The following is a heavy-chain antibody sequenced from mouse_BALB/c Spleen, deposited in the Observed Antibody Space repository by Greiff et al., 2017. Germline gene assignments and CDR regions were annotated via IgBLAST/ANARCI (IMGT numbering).Heavy chain of an antibody. D-gene: IGHD1-2*01. CDR2: INPSTGYT. V-gene: IGHV1-7*01. Sequence: QVQLQQSGAELAKPGASVKMSCKASGYTFTSYWMHWVKQRPGQGLEWIGYINPSTGYTEYNQKFKDKATLTADKSSSTAYMQLSSLTSEDSAVYYCARNYYGSYAMDYWGQGTSVTVSS. CDR3: ARNYYGSYAMDY. CDR1: GYTFTSYW. J-gene: IGHJ4*01.